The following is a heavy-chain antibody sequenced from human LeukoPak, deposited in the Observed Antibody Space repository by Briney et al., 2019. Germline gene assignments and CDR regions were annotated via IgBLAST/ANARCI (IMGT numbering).Heavy chain of an antibody. V-gene: IGHV3-23*01. CDR2: ISAGADVI. J-gene: IGHJ3*02. CDR3: AKSLLTTATGTGRAFDI. D-gene: IGHD1-1*01. CDR1: GFSFRDYP. Sequence: PGGSLRLSCEAAGFSFRDYPMGWVRRASGKRLEWVSGISAGADVIFYADPVKGRFTISRDNSKNTLYLQMNGLRAEDSAEYYCAKSLLTTATGTGRAFDIWGQGTMVTVSA.